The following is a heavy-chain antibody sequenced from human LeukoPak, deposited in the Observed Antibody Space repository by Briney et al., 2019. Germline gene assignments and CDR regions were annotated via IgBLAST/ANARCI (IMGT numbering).Heavy chain of an antibody. V-gene: IGHV1-69*13. CDR2: IIPIFGTA. D-gene: IGHD5-12*01. CDR1: GYTFTGYY. CDR3: ARVGWLRRRWFDP. J-gene: IGHJ5*02. Sequence: ASVKVSCKASGYTFTGYYMHWVRQAPGQGLEWMGGIIPIFGTANYAQKFQGRVTITADESTSTAYMELSSLRSEDTAVYYCARVGWLRRRWFDPWGQGTLVTVSS.